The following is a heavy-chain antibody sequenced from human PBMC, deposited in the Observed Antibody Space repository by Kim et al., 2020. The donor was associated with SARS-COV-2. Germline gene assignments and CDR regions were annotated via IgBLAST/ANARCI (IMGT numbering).Heavy chain of an antibody. CDR2: IFNGGRT. J-gene: IGHJ4*02. Sequence: SETLSLTCTVSGGSISVYYWSWVRQAPGKGLEWIGYIFNGGRTNYNPSLKSRITLSVDTSKNQFSLKLSSVTAADTAMYYCARESSYYVIDFWGQGTLVTVSS. V-gene: IGHV4-59*13. CDR3: ARESSYYVIDF. D-gene: IGHD1-26*01. CDR1: GGSISVYY.